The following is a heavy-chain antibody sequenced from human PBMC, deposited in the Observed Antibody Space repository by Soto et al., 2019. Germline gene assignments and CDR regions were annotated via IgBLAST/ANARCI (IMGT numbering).Heavy chain of an antibody. CDR3: AKVWGSGSYYDVDVHFDY. V-gene: IGHV3-30*18. CDR1: GFTFSSYG. D-gene: IGHD1-26*01. J-gene: IGHJ4*02. Sequence: QVQLVESGGGVVQPGRSLRLSCAASGFTFSSYGMHWVRQAPGKGLEWVAVISCDGSNKYYADSVRGRFTISRDNSKNTLYLQMNSLRAEDTAVYYCAKVWGSGSYYDVDVHFDYWGQGTLVTVSS. CDR2: ISCDGSNK.